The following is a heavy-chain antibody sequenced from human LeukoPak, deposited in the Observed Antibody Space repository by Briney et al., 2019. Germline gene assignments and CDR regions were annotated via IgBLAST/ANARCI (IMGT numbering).Heavy chain of an antibody. CDR2: IGTSGSTV. V-gene: IGHV3-11*04. CDR1: GFTFSDYY. CDR3: ARDRIPGAFSYGYGFSDMGV. J-gene: IGHJ6*03. Sequence: KPGRSLRLSCEASGFTFSDYYMTWVRQAPGKGLEWVSYIGTSGSTVDYADSVKGRFTISRDNAQNSMYLQMNSLRAEDTAVYYCARDRIPGAFSYGYGFSDMGVWGKGTTVTVSS. D-gene: IGHD5-18*01.